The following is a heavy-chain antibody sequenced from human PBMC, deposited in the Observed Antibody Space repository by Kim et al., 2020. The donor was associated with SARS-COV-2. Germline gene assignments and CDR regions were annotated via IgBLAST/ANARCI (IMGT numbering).Heavy chain of an antibody. J-gene: IGHJ4*02. CDR3: AKAHGAAGTEEGDYFDY. Sequence: GGSLRLSCAASGFTFGDYAMHWVRQAPGKGLEWVSGISWNSGRIGYADSVKGRFTISRDNAKNSLYLQMNSLRAEDTALYYCAKAHGAAGTEEGDYFDYWGQGTLVTVSS. CDR2: ISWNSGRI. CDR1: GFTFGDYA. D-gene: IGHD1-1*01. V-gene: IGHV3-9*01.